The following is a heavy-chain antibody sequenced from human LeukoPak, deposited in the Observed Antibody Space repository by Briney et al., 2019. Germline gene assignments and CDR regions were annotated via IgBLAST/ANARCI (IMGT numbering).Heavy chain of an antibody. CDR1: GGSIINSNW. J-gene: IGHJ4*02. D-gene: IGHD1-26*01. CDR2: IDHSGST. CDR3: TREALRYDY. Sequence: SETLSLTCAVSGGSIINSNWWSWVRQPPGKGLEWIGEIDHSGSTSYNPSLKSRVTMSVDRSQNQFSLRLSTVTAADTAVYYCTREALRYDYWGQGTLVTVSS. V-gene: IGHV4-4*02.